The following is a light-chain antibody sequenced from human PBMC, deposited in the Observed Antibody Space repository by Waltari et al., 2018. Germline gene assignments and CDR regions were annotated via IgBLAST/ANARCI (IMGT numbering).Light chain of an antibody. V-gene: IGLV2-11*01. J-gene: IGLJ3*02. CDR3: CSYAGSYSRWV. Sequence: QSALTQPRSVSASPGQSVTISCTGTSSDVGDYNYVSWYQPHPGKAPKLMIYDVSKRPSGVPDRFSGSKSGNTASLTISGLQAEDEADYHCCSYAGSYSRWVFGGGTKVTVL. CDR2: DVS. CDR1: SSDVGDYNY.